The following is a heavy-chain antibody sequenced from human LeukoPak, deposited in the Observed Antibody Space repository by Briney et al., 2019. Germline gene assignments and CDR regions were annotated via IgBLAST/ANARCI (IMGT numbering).Heavy chain of an antibody. CDR3: ARAPTVLVGYCSSSSCQADY. J-gene: IGHJ4*02. CDR2: ISGDSRYI. Sequence: SGGSLRLSCAASGFTFSSYSMNWVRQAPGKGLEWVSAISGDSRYIYYADSVRGRFTISRDNAENSLYLQMNSLRVEDTAVYYCARAPTVLVGYCSSSSCQADYWGQGTLVTVSS. D-gene: IGHD2-2*01. V-gene: IGHV3-21*01. CDR1: GFTFSSYS.